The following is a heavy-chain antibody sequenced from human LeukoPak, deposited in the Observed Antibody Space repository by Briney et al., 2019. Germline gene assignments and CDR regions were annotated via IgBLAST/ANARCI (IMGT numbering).Heavy chain of an antibody. CDR1: GFTFDDSA. CDR3: AKGLYDSSRYYNRPFDY. D-gene: IGHD3-22*01. J-gene: IGHJ4*02. CDR2: ITWNGGSI. Sequence: PGGSLRLSCAASGFTFDDSAMHWVRHAPGKGLEWVSRITWNGGSIDYAGSVKGRFTISRDNAKNSLYLQMNSLRPEDTALYYCAKGLYDSSRYYNRPFDYWGQGTLVTVSS. V-gene: IGHV3-9*01.